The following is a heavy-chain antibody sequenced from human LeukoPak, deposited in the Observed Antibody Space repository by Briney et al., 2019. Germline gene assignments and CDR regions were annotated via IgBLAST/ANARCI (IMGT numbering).Heavy chain of an antibody. CDR3: VKDQGEYSSSWYYFDN. D-gene: IGHD6-13*01. Sequence: GGSLRLSRSTSGFIFSSYPMHWVRQPPGKGLEYVSGITSNGDSTNYADSVKGRFTISRDNSKNTLSLHMSSLRAEDTAVYYCVKDQGEYSSSWYYFDNWGQGTLVTVSS. CDR2: ITSNGDST. J-gene: IGHJ4*02. V-gene: IGHV3-64D*06. CDR1: GFIFSSYP.